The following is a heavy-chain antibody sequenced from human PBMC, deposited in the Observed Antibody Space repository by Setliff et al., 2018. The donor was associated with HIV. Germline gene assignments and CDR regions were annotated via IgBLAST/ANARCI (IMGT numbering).Heavy chain of an antibody. Sequence: SETLSLTCSASGGSISSYYWSWIRQPPGKGLEWIGDIYYSGMSNYNPSLQSRVTISLDTSKNQFSLKVNSVTAADTAVYYCASEGRYSFGCNWFDPWGQGTLVTVSS. D-gene: IGHD5-18*01. CDR2: IYYSGMS. J-gene: IGHJ5*02. V-gene: IGHV4-59*01. CDR1: GGSISSYY. CDR3: ASEGRYSFGCNWFDP.